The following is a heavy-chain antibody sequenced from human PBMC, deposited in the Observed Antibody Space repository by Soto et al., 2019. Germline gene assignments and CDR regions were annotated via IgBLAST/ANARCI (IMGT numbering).Heavy chain of an antibody. CDR2: IYYSGST. V-gene: IGHV4-59*01. J-gene: IGHJ4*02. CDR3: EKEGLDTPPIY. CDR1: GGSISSYY. Sequence: PSETLSLTCTVSGGSISSYYWSWIRQPPGKGLEWIGYIYYSGSTNYNPSLKSRVTISVDTSKNQFSLKLSSVTAADTAVYYCEKEGLDTPPIYWGEGTLVTVP. D-gene: IGHD5-18*01.